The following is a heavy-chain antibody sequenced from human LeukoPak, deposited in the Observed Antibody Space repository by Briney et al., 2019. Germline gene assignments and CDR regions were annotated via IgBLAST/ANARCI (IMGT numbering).Heavy chain of an antibody. CDR3: ARDSPRCYYDSSGYQRRCAFDI. CDR1: GFTFSSYS. Sequence: GALRLSCAASGFTFSSYSMNWVRQAPGTGLEWVSSISSSSSYIYYADSLKGRFTISRDTAKNSLYLQMNSLRAEDTAVYYCARDSPRCYYDSSGYQRRCAFDIWGQGTMVTVSS. CDR2: ISSSSSYI. V-gene: IGHV3-21*01. D-gene: IGHD3-22*01. J-gene: IGHJ3*02.